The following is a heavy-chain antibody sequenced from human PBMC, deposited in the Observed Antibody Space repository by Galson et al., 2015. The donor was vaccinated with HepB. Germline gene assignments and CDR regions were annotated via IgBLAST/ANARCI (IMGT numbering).Heavy chain of an antibody. CDR2: IRYDETNE. CDR3: AKVTMIGSY. V-gene: IGHV3-30*02. D-gene: IGHD3-22*01. J-gene: IGHJ4*02. Sequence: SLRLSCAASGFTFSNYGIHWVRQAPGKGLEWVSFIRYDETNEYYADSVKGRFTISRDNAKNTLYLQMNSLSAEDTAVYYCAKVTMIGSYWGQGTLVTVSS. CDR1: GFTFSNYG.